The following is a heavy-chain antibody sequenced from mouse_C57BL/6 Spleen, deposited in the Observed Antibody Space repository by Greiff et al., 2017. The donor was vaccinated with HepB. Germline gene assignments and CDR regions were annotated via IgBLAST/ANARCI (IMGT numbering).Heavy chain of an antibody. J-gene: IGHJ2*01. CDR3: AGSAPYPYDY. V-gene: IGHV5-17*01. CDR1: GFTFSDYG. Sequence: EVKLVESGGGLVKPGGSLKLSCAASGFTFSDYGMHWVRQAPEKGLEWVAYISSGSSTIYYADTVKGRFTISRDNAKNTLFLQMTSLRSEDTAMYYSAGSAPYPYDYWGQGTTLTVSS. CDR2: ISSGSSTI. D-gene: IGHD5-1*01.